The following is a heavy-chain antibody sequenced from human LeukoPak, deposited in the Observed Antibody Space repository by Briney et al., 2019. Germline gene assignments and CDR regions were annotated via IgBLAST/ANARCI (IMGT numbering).Heavy chain of an antibody. CDR1: GFTFSSCA. D-gene: IGHD3-10*01. V-gene: IGHV3-23*01. CDR2: IDVGGGNT. CDR3: AKADRGGNYFDH. Sequence: GGSLRLSCVASGFTFSSCAMSWVRQTPGKGLEWVSAIDVGGGNTYYADSVKGRFTFSRDNFKNTLHLQMNSLRAEDTAVYYCAKADRGGNYFDHWGQGTLVTVSS. J-gene: IGHJ4*02.